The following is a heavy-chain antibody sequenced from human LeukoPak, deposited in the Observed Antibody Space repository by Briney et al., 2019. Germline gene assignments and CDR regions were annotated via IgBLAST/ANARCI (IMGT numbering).Heavy chain of an antibody. V-gene: IGHV3-13*01. CDR3: ARGGYDYSNHDAFDI. Sequence: GGSLRLSCAASGFTFSSYEMHWVRQATGKGLEWVSAIGTAGDTYYPGSVKGRFTISRENAKNSLYLQMNGLRAGDTAVYYCARGGYDYSNHDAFDIWGEGTMVTVSS. CDR2: IGTAGDT. D-gene: IGHD4-11*01. CDR1: GFTFSSYE. J-gene: IGHJ3*02.